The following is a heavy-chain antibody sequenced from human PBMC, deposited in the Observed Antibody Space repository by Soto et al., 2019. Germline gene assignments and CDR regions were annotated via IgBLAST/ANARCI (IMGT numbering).Heavy chain of an antibody. J-gene: IGHJ6*04. CDR3: ASGEVVVVTAIQGYYDYYGMDV. CDR2: ISAKKGNT. Sequence: ASVKVSCKASGYTFTSYGVSWVRPAPGTVLEWMGWISAKKGNTKYAQKFQGRVTMTTDTSTSTAYMELRSLRSDDTAVYYCASGEVVVVTAIQGYYDYYGMDVWGKGTTGIVSS. CDR1: GYTFTSYG. D-gene: IGHD2-21*02. V-gene: IGHV1-18*04.